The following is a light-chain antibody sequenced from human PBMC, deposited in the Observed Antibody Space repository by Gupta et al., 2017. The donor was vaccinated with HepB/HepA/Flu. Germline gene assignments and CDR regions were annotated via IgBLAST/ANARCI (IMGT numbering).Light chain of an antibody. CDR1: SSNIGAGYD. J-gene: IGLJ3*02. CDR2: GNS. CDR3: QSYDSSLSGSV. V-gene: IGLV1-40*01. Sequence: QSVLTPPPSVSGAPGPRVTISRTGSSSNIGAGYDVHWYQQLPGTAPKLLIYGNSNRPSGVPDRFSGSKSGTSASLAITGLQAEDEADYYCQSYDSSLSGSVFGGGTKLTVL.